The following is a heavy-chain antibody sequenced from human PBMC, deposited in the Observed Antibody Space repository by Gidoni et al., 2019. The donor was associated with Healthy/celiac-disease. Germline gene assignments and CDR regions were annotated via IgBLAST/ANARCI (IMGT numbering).Heavy chain of an antibody. V-gene: IGHV1-3*01. CDR1: GYTFTSYA. CDR3: AAFWSGYNWRGGDGMDV. Sequence: QVQLVQSGAEVKKPGASVQVSCKASGYTFTSYAMHWVRQASGQRLEWMGWINAGNGNTKNSQKFQGRVTITRDTSASTAYMELSSLRSEDTAVYYCAAFWSGYNWRGGDGMDVWGQGTTVTVSS. J-gene: IGHJ6*02. D-gene: IGHD3-3*01. CDR2: INAGNGNT.